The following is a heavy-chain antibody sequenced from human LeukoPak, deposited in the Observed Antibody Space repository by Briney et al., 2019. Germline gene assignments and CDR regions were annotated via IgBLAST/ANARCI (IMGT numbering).Heavy chain of an antibody. Sequence: ASVKVSCKASGGTFSSYAISWVRQAPGQGLEWMGGIIPIFGTANYAQKFQGRVTITADESTSTAYMELSSLRSEDTAVYYCARHPPGPFWSGYYPTRGFDYWGQGTLVTVSS. CDR2: IIPIFGTA. CDR3: ARHPPGPFWSGYYPTRGFDY. J-gene: IGHJ4*02. D-gene: IGHD3-3*01. V-gene: IGHV1-69*13. CDR1: GGTFSSYA.